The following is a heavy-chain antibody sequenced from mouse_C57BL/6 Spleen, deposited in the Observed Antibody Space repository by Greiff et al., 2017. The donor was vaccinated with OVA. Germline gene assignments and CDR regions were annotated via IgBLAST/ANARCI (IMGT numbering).Heavy chain of an antibody. Sequence: VQLQQSGAELVKPGASVKISCKASGYAFSSSWMTWVKQRPGKGLEWIGRIYPGDGDTNYNGKVKGKATLTADKSSSTAYMQLSSLTSEDSAVYFCAREELRRVDYWGQGTTLTVSS. CDR1: GYAFSSSW. V-gene: IGHV1-82*01. D-gene: IGHD1-1*01. CDR3: AREELRRVDY. J-gene: IGHJ2*01. CDR2: IYPGDGDT.